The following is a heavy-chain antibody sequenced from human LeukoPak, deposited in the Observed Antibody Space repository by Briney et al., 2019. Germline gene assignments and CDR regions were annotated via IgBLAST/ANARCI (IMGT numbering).Heavy chain of an antibody. CDR1: GFSFSNFG. V-gene: IGHV3-30*03. CDR2: ISYDGSNK. CDR3: ATQDGYDNSGHYGY. J-gene: IGHJ4*02. Sequence: GGSLRLSCAASGFSFSNFGMHWVRQAPGKGLEWVAVISYDGSNKYFADSVKGRFTISRDNSKNTLYLQMNSLRAEDTAVYYCATQDGYDNSGHYGYWGQGTLVAVSS. D-gene: IGHD3-22*01.